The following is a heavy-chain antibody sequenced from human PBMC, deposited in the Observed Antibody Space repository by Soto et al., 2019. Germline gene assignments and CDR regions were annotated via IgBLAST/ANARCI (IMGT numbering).Heavy chain of an antibody. D-gene: IGHD5-18*01. Sequence: PSETLSLTCTVSGSPISSSSYYWGWIRQPPGKGLEWIGSIYYSGSTYYNPSLKSRVTISVDTSKNQFSLKLSSVTAADTAVYYCARHRGYSYGLDYWGQGTTVT. J-gene: IGHJ4*03. V-gene: IGHV4-39*01. CDR2: IYYSGST. CDR1: GSPISSSSYY. CDR3: ARHRGYSYGLDY.